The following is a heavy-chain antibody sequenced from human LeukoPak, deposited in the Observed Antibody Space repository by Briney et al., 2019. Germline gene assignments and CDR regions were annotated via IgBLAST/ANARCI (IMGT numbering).Heavy chain of an antibody. CDR1: GYTFTSYG. CDR3: ARGGCSSTSCYYYYYMDV. CDR2: ISAYNGNT. D-gene: IGHD2-2*01. V-gene: IGHV1-18*01. J-gene: IGHJ6*03. Sequence: ASVKVSCKASGYTFTSYGISWVRQAPGQGLEWMGWISAYNGNTNYAQKLQGRVTMTTDTSTSTAYMELRSLRSDDTAVYYCARGGCSSTSCYYYYYMDVWGKGTTVTVSS.